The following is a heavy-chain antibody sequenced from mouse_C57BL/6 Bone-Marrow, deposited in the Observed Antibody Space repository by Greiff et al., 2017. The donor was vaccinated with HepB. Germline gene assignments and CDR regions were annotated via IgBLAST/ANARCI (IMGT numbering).Heavy chain of an antibody. CDR3: ARDGGLLRSMDY. V-gene: IGHV1-42*01. CDR1: GYSFTGYY. D-gene: IGHD1-1*01. J-gene: IGHJ4*01. CDR2: INPSTGGT. Sequence: EVQLQQSGPELVKPGASVKISCKASGYSFTGYYMNWVKQSPEKSLEWIGEINPSTGGTTYNQKFKAKATLTVDKSSSTAYMQRKSLTSEDSAVYYCARDGGLLRSMDYWGQGTSVTVSS.